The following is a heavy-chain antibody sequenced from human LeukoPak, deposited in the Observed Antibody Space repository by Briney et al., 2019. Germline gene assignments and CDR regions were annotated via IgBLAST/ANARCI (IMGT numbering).Heavy chain of an antibody. CDR3: ARVGSSSYGYAWYFDL. V-gene: IGHV1-8*01. CDR2: MNPNSGNT. Sequence: ASVKVSCKASGYTFTSYDINWVRQATGQGLEWMGWMNPNSGNTGYAQKFQGRVTMTRNTSISTAYMELSSLRSEDTAVYYCARVGSSSYGYAWYFDLWGRGTLVTASS. CDR1: GYTFTSYD. J-gene: IGHJ2*01. D-gene: IGHD5-18*01.